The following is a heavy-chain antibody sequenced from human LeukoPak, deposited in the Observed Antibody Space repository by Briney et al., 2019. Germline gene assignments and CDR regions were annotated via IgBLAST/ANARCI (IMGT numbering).Heavy chain of an antibody. CDR1: GFTFSTYA. CDR3: AEEGRGWYNFDH. J-gene: IGHJ4*02. V-gene: IGHV3-23*01. Sequence: GGSLRLSCAASGFTFSTYAMSWVRQAPGKGLEWVSSISISGGSTYYAESVKGRFTISRDNSRNTLYLQMNSLRAEDTAVYYCAEEGRGWYNFDHWGQGTLVTVSS. CDR2: ISISGGST. D-gene: IGHD6-19*01.